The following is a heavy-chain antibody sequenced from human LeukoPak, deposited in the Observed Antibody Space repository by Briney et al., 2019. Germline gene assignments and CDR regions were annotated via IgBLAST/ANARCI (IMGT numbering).Heavy chain of an antibody. CDR1: GGSISSYY. CDR3: ARDPGRGGLFADGYHYFDY. CDR2: IYTSGST. Sequence: PSETLSLTCTVSGGSISSYYWSWIRQPAGKGLEWIGRIYTSGSTNYNPSLKSRVTMSVDTSKNQFSLKLSSVTAADTAVYYCARDPGRGGLFADGYHYFDYWGQGTLVTVSS. D-gene: IGHD2-8*02. V-gene: IGHV4-4*07. J-gene: IGHJ4*02.